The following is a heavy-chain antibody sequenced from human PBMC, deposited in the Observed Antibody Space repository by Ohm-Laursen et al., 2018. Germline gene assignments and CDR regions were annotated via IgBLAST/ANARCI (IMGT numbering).Heavy chain of an antibody. D-gene: IGHD1-26*01. Sequence: SETLSLTCIVSGGSTSSYYWSWIRQPPGKGLEWIGYIYYSGSTNYNPSLKSRVTISVDTSKNQFSLKLSSVTAADTAVYYCARVWGAWDGIDYWGQGTLVTVSS. CDR2: IYYSGST. CDR1: GGSTSSYY. V-gene: IGHV4-59*01. CDR3: ARVWGAWDGIDY. J-gene: IGHJ4*02.